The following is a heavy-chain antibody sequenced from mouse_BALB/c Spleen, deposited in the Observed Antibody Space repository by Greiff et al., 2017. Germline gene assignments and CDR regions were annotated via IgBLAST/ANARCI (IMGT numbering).Heavy chain of an antibody. V-gene: IGHV5-6-5*01. CDR1: GFTFSSYA. Sequence: EVQLVESGGGLVKPGGSLKLSCAASGFTFSSYAMSWVRQTPEKRLEWVASISSGGSTYYPDSVKGRFTISRDNARNILYLQMSSLRSEDTAMYYCARGRYDGYFFDYWGQGTTLTVSS. CDR3: ARGRYDGYFFDY. CDR2: ISSGGST. J-gene: IGHJ2*01. D-gene: IGHD2-3*01.